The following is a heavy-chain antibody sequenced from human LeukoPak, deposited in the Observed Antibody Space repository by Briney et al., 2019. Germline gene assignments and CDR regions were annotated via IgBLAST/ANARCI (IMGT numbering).Heavy chain of an antibody. Sequence: GGSLRLSCAASGFTFSSYSMSWVRQAPGKGLEWVSSISSSSSYIYYADSVKGRFTISRDNAKNSLYLQMNSLRAEDTAVYYCARDLIYGDYLHGQDYWGQGTLVTVSS. V-gene: IGHV3-21*01. CDR2: ISSSSSYI. J-gene: IGHJ4*02. D-gene: IGHD4-17*01. CDR1: GFTFSSYS. CDR3: ARDLIYGDYLHGQDY.